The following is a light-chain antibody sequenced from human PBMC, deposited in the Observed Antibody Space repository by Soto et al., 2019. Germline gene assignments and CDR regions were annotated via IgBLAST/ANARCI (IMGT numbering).Light chain of an antibody. J-gene: IGKJ1*01. Sequence: EIVMTQSPATLSVSPGERATLSCRASQSIGSNLAWYQQRPGQPPRLLIYRASSRATGIPARFSGSGSGTEFTLTINSLQSEDFAVYYCQQYQNLWTFGQGTKVDIK. CDR3: QQYQNLWT. V-gene: IGKV3-15*01. CDR2: RAS. CDR1: QSIGSN.